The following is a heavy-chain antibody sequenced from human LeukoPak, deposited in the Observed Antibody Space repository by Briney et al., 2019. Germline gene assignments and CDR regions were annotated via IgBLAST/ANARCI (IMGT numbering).Heavy chain of an antibody. CDR2: IWYDGSKT. J-gene: IGHJ3*02. D-gene: IGHD3-16*01. CDR3: ARYLGGRNAFDI. V-gene: IGHV3-33*01. CDR1: GFTFSGYG. Sequence: GGSLRLSCVASGFTFSGYGMHWVRQAPGKGLEWVAVIWYDGSKTYYADPVKGRFTISRDNSKDTLYLQMSSLRVEDTAAYYCARYLGGRNAFDIWGQGTMVTVSS.